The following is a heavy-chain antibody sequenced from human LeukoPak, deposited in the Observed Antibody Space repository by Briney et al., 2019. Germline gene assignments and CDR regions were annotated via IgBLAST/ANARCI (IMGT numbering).Heavy chain of an antibody. J-gene: IGHJ4*02. CDR1: GGSISSSNW. Sequence: PSETLSLTCAVSGGSISSSNWWSWVRQPPGKGLEWIGEIYHSGSTNYNPSLKSRVTISADKSKNQFSLKLSSVTAADTAVYYCASGIAARPSHYYYFDYWGQGTLVTVSS. D-gene: IGHD6-6*01. CDR3: ASGIAARPSHYYYFDY. CDR2: IYHSGST. V-gene: IGHV4-4*02.